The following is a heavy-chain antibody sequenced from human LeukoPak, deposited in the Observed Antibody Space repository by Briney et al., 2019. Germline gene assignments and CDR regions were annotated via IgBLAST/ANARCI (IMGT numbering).Heavy chain of an antibody. D-gene: IGHD3-10*01. J-gene: IGHJ4*02. CDR1: GFTFNTYS. CDR3: ARAPYYYYDSGSGTRVTGNPDY. Sequence: PGGSLRLSCAASGFTFNTYSMNWVRQAPGKGLEWVSSISSTTIYRYYADSVRGRYTVSRDNAKNSLYLQMSSLRAEDTAVYYCARAPYYYYDSGSGTRVTGNPDYWGQGTLVTVSS. CDR2: ISSTTIYR. V-gene: IGHV3-21*01.